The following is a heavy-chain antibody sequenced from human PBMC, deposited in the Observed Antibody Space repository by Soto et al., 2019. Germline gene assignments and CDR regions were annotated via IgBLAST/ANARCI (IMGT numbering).Heavy chain of an antibody. CDR1: GGSFSGYY. D-gene: IGHD5-12*01. CDR3: ARAYRTGGWFDP. CDR2: INHSGST. Sequence: SETLSLTCAVYGGSFSGYYWSWIRQPPGKGLEWIGEINHSGSTNYNPSLKSRVTISVDTSKNQFSLKLSSVTAADTAVYYCARAYRTGGWFDPWGQGTLVTVS. J-gene: IGHJ5*02. V-gene: IGHV4-34*01.